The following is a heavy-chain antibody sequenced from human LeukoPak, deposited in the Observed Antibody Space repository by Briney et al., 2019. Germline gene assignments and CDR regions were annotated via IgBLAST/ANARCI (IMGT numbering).Heavy chain of an antibody. CDR3: ARGARKIDDYYDSSGQLDY. V-gene: IGHV3-48*04. Sequence: GGSLRLSCAASGFTFSSYSMNWVRQAPGKGLEWVSYISSSGSAIYYADSVKGRFTISRDNAKNSLYLQMNSLRAEDTAVYYCARGARKIDDYYDSSGQLDYWGQGTLVTVSS. J-gene: IGHJ4*02. CDR2: ISSSGSAI. D-gene: IGHD3-22*01. CDR1: GFTFSSYS.